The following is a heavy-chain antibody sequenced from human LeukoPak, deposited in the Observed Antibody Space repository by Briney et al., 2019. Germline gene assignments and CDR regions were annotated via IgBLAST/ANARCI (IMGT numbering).Heavy chain of an antibody. D-gene: IGHD1-26*01. CDR3: AREGATTGFDY. J-gene: IGHJ4*02. CDR1: GYTFTSYY. Sequence: ASVKVSCKASGYTFTSYYMHWVRQAPGQGLEWMGIINPSGGSTSYAQKFQGRVTMTRDTSTSAVYMELSSLRSEDTAVYYCAREGATTGFDYWGQGTLVTVSS. CDR2: INPSGGST. V-gene: IGHV1-46*01.